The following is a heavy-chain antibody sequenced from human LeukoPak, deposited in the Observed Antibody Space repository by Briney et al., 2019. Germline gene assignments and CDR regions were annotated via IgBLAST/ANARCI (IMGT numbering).Heavy chain of an antibody. D-gene: IGHD3-3*01. Sequence: GGSLRLSCAASGFTFSGYWMHWVRQAPGKGLEWVSSISSSSSYIYYADSVKGRFTISRDNAKNSLYLQMNSLRAEDTAVYYCARVGGRGFLEWLSEYYFDYWGQGTLVTVSS. CDR2: ISSSSSYI. J-gene: IGHJ4*02. CDR1: GFTFSGYW. V-gene: IGHV3-21*01. CDR3: ARVGGRGFLEWLSEYYFDY.